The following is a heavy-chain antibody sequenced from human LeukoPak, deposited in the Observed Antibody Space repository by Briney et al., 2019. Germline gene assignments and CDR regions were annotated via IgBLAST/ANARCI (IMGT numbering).Heavy chain of an antibody. V-gene: IGHV1-69*04. D-gene: IGHD1-14*01. CDR3: AGPGRYPDAFDI. CDR2: IITILGIA. J-gene: IGHJ3*02. CDR1: GGTFSSYA. Sequence: ASVKVSCKASGGTFSSYAISWVRQAPGQGLEWMGRIITILGIANYAQKFQGRVTITADKSTSTAYMELSSLRSEDTAVYYCAGPGRYPDAFDIWGQGTMVTVSS.